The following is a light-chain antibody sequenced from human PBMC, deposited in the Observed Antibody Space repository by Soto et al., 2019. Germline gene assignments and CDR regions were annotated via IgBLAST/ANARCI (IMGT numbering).Light chain of an antibody. CDR1: RSNIGNNY. J-gene: IGLJ3*02. V-gene: IGLV1-47*01. CDR2: RSN. CDR3: AAWDDSLSGWV. Sequence: QCVLTQQPSAYGTPGQRVTISCSGSRSNIGNNYVHWYQQLTGTAPKLLIYRSNQRPSGVPDRFSGSKSGTSASLAISGLRSEDEADYHCAAWDDSLSGWVFGGGTKVTVL.